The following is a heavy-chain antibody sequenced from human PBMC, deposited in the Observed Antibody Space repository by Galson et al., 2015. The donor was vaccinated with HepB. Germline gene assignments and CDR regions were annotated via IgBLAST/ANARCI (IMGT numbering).Heavy chain of an antibody. V-gene: IGHV3-74*01. D-gene: IGHD5-12*01. J-gene: IGHJ4*02. CDR3: ASSGSGYDLYFDY. CDR1: GFTFSSYW. Sequence: SLRLSCAASGFTFSSYWMHWVRQAPGKGLVWVSRINSDGSSTSYADSVKGRFTISRDNAKNTLYLQMNSLRAEDTAVYYCASSGSGYDLYFDYWGQGTLVTVSS. CDR2: INSDGSST.